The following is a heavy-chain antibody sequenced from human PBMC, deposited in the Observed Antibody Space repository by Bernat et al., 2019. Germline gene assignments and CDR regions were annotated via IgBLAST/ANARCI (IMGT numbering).Heavy chain of an antibody. CDR2: IYYSGST. D-gene: IGHD3-9*01. Sequence: QVQLQESGPGLVKPSETLSLTCTVSGGSVSSGSYYWSWIRQPPGKGLEWIGYIYYSGSTNYNPSLKSRVTISVDTSKNQFSLKLSSVTAADTAVYYCARGSLLRYCGFPQLFLDPWGQGTLVTVSS. J-gene: IGHJ5*02. CDR1: GGSVSSGSYY. CDR3: ARGSLLRYCGFPQLFLDP. V-gene: IGHV4-61*01.